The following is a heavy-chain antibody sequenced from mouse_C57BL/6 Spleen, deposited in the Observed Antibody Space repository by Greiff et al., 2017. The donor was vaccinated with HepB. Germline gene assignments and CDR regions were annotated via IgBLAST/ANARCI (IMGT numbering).Heavy chain of an antibody. Sequence: EVQLVESGPGLVKPSQSLSLTCSVTGYSITSGYYWNWIRQFPGNKLEWMGYISYDGSNNYNPSLKNRISITRDTSKNQFFLKLNSVTTEDTATYYCARGIPDGAWFAYWGQGTLVTVSA. CDR1: GYSITSGYY. CDR2: ISYDGSN. CDR3: ARGIPDGAWFAY. V-gene: IGHV3-6*01. J-gene: IGHJ3*01.